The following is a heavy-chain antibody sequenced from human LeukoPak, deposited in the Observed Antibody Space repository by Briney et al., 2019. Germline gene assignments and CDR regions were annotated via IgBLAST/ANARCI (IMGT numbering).Heavy chain of an antibody. CDR1: GGSITSSSYY. CDR2: IYYSGNT. D-gene: IGHD4-17*01. V-gene: IGHV4-39*07. J-gene: IGHJ3*02. Sequence: SETLSLTCTVSGGSITSSSYYWGWIRQPPGKGLEWIGSIYYSGNTYYNPSLKSRVTISVDTSKNQFSLRLSSVTAADTAVYYCARWVVTTPSHFSFDIWGQGTMVTVSS. CDR3: ARWVVTTPSHFSFDI.